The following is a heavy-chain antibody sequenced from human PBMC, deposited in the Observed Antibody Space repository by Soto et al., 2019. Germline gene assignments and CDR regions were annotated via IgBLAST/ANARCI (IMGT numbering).Heavy chain of an antibody. Sequence: SETLSLTCAVYGGSFSGYYWSWIRQPPGKGLEWIWEINHSGSTNYNPSLKSRVTISVDTPKNQFSLRLSSVTAADTAVYYCARGRRLKGYSYGPDAFDIGGQGTMVTVSS. CDR3: ARGRRLKGYSYGPDAFDI. CDR1: GGSFSGYY. V-gene: IGHV4-34*01. J-gene: IGHJ3*02. D-gene: IGHD5-18*01. CDR2: INHSGST.